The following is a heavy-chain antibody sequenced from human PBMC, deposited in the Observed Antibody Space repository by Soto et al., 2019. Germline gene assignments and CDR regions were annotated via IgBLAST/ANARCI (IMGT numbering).Heavy chain of an antibody. V-gene: IGHV3-33*01. D-gene: IGHD2-8*01. CDR3: ARDYCTNGVCYTDYYYGMDV. CDR2: IWYDGSNK. Sequence: PGGSLRLSRAASGFTFSSYGMHWVRQAPCKGLEWVAVIWYDGSNKYYADSVKGRFTISRENSKNTLYLQMNTTRSEDTAVYYCARDYCTNGVCYTDYYYGMDVWGQGTTVTVSS. CDR1: GFTFSSYG. J-gene: IGHJ6*01.